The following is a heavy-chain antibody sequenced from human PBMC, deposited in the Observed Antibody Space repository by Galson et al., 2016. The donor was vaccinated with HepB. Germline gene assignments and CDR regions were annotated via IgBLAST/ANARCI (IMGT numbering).Heavy chain of an antibody. J-gene: IGHJ3*01. V-gene: IGHV4-4*02. Sequence: LSLTCVVSSGSITSDYWWTWVRQPPGKGLEWIGESYHSGITNFSPSLKSRVTISIDKSKDQFSLRLTSVTAADTAVYYCAKTGHTSGWGRAFEVWGQGTKVIVSS. D-gene: IGHD6-19*01. CDR2: SYHSGIT. CDR3: AKTGHTSGWGRAFEV. CDR1: SGSITSDYW.